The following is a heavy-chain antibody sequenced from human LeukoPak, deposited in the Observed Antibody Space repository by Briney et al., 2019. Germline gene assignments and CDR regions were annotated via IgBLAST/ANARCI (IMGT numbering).Heavy chain of an antibody. CDR2: IYYSGNT. D-gene: IGHD3-10*01. J-gene: IGHJ3*02. CDR3: ARDWFEVRGVIITGAFDI. CDR1: GDSISTSNSY. V-gene: IGHV4-39*07. Sequence: PSETLSLTCTVSGDSISTSNSYWGWIRQPPGRGLEWIGSIYYSGNTYYNASLKSRVTISVDTSKNQFSLKLSSVTAADTAVYYCARDWFEVRGVIITGAFDIWGQGTMVTVSS.